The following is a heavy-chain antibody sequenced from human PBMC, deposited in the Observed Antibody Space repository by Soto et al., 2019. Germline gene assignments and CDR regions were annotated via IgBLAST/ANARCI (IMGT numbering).Heavy chain of an antibody. CDR1: GFTFRSYA. V-gene: IGHV3-23*01. J-gene: IGHJ4*02. Sequence: EVQLLESGGGLVQPGGSLRLSCAASGFTFRSYAMTWVRQAPGKGLEWVSTIRASGDSTYYADSVKGRITISRDNSKNTLYLKMNSREAEDTAVYFCAKGGYTSYFDYWGQGILVTVSS. D-gene: IGHD5-18*01. CDR2: IRASGDST. CDR3: AKGGYTSYFDY.